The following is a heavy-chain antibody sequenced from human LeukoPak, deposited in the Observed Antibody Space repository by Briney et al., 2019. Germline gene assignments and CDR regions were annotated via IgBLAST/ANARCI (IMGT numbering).Heavy chain of an antibody. CDR1: GFTFSSYA. CDR3: AKRYYYDSSGYSPLDY. V-gene: IGHV3-23*01. Sequence: GGSLRLSCVVSGFTFSSYAMSWVRQAPGKGLEWVSAISGSGGSTYYADSVKGRFTISRDNSKNTLYLQMNSLRAEDTAVYYCAKRYYYDSSGYSPLDYWGQGTLVTVSS. CDR2: ISGSGGST. J-gene: IGHJ4*02. D-gene: IGHD3-22*01.